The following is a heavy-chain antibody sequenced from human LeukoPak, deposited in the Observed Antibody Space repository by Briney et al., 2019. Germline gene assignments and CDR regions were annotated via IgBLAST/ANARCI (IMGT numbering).Heavy chain of an antibody. D-gene: IGHD6-13*01. J-gene: IGHJ4*02. V-gene: IGHV3-23*01. CDR1: GFTFSSYG. CDR2: ISGSGGST. Sequence: GGSLRLSCAASGFTFSSYGMSWVRQAPGKGLEWVSAISGSGGSTYYADSVKGRFTISRDNAKNSLYLQMNSLRAEDTAVYYCARDLGAAASNWGQGTLVTVPS. CDR3: ARDLGAAASN.